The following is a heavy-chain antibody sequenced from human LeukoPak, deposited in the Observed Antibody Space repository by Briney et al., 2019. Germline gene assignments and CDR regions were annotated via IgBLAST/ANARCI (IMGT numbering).Heavy chain of an antibody. CDR2: ISYSGST. D-gene: IGHD3-16*02. CDR3: ARYIWGSYPTFEDY. CDR1: GGSISSYY. J-gene: IGHJ4*02. Sequence: SETLSLTCTVSGGSISSYYWSWIRQPPGKGLEWIGYISYSGSTKYNPSLKSRVTISVDTSKNQLSLKLNSVTAADTAVYYCARYIWGSYPTFEDYWGQGSLVTVSS. V-gene: IGHV4-59*01.